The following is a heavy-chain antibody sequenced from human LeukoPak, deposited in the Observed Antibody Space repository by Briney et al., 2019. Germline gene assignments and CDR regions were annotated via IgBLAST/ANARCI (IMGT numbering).Heavy chain of an antibody. V-gene: IGHV4-59*01. Sequence: SETLSLTCTVSGASMSSYFWTWIRQAPGKGLEWIGYIYYSGSTNYNPSLKSRVTISVDTSKNQFSLKLSSVTAADTAVYYCARGWLAARRGYFDYWGQGTLVTVSS. J-gene: IGHJ4*02. CDR1: GASMSSYF. CDR3: ARGWLAARRGYFDY. D-gene: IGHD6-6*01. CDR2: IYYSGST.